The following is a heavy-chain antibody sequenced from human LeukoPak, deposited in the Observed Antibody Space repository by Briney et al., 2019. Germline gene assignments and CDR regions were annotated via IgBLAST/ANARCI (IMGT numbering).Heavy chain of an antibody. V-gene: IGHV3-53*01. CDR1: GFTVSSNY. CDR2: IYSGGST. J-gene: IGHJ4*02. D-gene: IGHD3-22*01. CDR3: ARLDYDSSGIDY. Sequence: GGSLRLSCAASGFTVSSNYMSWVRQAPGKGLEWVSVIYSGGSTYYADSVKGRFTISRDNSKNTLYLQMNSLRAEDTAVYYCARLDYDSSGIDYWGQGTLVTVSS.